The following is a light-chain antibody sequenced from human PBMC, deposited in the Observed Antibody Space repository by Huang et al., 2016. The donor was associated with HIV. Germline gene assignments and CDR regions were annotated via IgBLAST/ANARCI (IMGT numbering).Light chain of an antibody. V-gene: IGKV1-NL1*01. CDR1: QGISNS. Sequence: DIQMTQSPSSLSASVGDRVTITCRASQGISNSLAWYQQKPGKAPKFLLDDASRLESGVPSRFSGSGSGTDYTLTISSLQPEDFATYYCQQYYSTPITFGQGTRLEIK. CDR3: QQYYSTPIT. CDR2: DAS. J-gene: IGKJ5*01.